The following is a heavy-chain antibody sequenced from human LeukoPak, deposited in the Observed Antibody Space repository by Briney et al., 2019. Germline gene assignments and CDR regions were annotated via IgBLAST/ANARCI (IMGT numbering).Heavy chain of an antibody. CDR3: AKVFEGAIL. Sequence: PGGSLRLSCAASGFTFSSYSMNWVRQAPGKGLEWVSSISGSGGSTYYADSVKGRFSISRDNSKNTLYVQMNSLRAEGTAVCYCAKVFEGAILWGQGTLVTVSS. J-gene: IGHJ4*02. CDR1: GFTFSSYS. V-gene: IGHV3-23*01. D-gene: IGHD1-26*01. CDR2: ISGSGGST.